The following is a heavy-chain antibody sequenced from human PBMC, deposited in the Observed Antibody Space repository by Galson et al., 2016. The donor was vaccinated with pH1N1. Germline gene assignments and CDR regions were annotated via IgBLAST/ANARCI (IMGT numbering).Heavy chain of an antibody. Sequence: SLRLSCAASGFTFRNYGMHWVRQAPGKGLDWVAFIRYDGNKKYYADSVKGRFIISRDSAKNSLYLQMNSLRAEDTALYYCAREGLWPGVDAFDIWGQGTMVTVSS. V-gene: IGHV3-30*02. J-gene: IGHJ3*02. D-gene: IGHD4/OR15-4a*01. CDR3: AREGLWPGVDAFDI. CDR2: IRYDGNKK. CDR1: GFTFRNYG.